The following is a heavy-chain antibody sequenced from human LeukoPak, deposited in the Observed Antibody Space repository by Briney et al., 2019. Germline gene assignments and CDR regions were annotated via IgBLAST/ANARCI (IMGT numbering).Heavy chain of an antibody. D-gene: IGHD5-12*01. CDR3: ARDRGVATMDY. J-gene: IGHJ4*02. V-gene: IGHV3-30*14. CDR1: GFAFSSYA. Sequence: GGSLRLSCAASGFAFSSYAIHWVRQGPGKGLEWVAVISFDGNNKYYADSVKGRFTISRDNSKNTLSLQMNSLRPEDTAVYYCARDRGVATMDYWGQGTLVTVSS. CDR2: ISFDGNNK.